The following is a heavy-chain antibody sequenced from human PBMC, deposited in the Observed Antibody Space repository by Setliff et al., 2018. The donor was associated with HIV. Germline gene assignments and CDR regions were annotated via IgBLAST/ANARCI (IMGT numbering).Heavy chain of an antibody. V-gene: IGHV4-59*01. Sequence: PSETLSLTCNVSGASISSYYWSWIRQPPGKGLEWIGYIYYRGGANYNPSLKSRLTISVDAAKNQFSLKLSSVTTADTAVYYCARATATWLVDNWGQGTLVTVPS. CDR2: IYYRGGA. CDR3: ARATATWLVDN. CDR1: GASISSYY. D-gene: IGHD2-15*01. J-gene: IGHJ4*02.